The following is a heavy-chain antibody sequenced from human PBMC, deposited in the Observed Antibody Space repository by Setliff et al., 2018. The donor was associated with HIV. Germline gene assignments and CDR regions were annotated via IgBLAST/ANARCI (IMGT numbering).Heavy chain of an antibody. J-gene: IGHJ4*02. Sequence: PGGSLRLSCAASGFIFSTYSMNWVRQAPGMGLEWVAVIWYDGSNKYYADSVKGRFTISRDNAKNSLFLQMNSLRAEDTAVYYCASIELAAMVPVDYWGQGTLVTVSS. CDR2: IWYDGSNK. V-gene: IGHV3-33*08. CDR3: ASIELAAMVPVDY. CDR1: GFIFSTYS. D-gene: IGHD5-18*01.